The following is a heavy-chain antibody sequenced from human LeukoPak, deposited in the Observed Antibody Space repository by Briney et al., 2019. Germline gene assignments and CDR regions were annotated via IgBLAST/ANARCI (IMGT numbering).Heavy chain of an antibody. D-gene: IGHD3-9*01. Sequence: SETLSLTCTVSGGSINSYYWSWIRQPPGKGLEWIGYIRYTASTKYNPSLKSRVTMSLDTSKNQFSLKLSSLTAADTAVYYCARGYDILTGYYRFDYWGQGTLVTVSS. V-gene: IGHV4-59*01. CDR2: IRYTAST. CDR3: ARGYDILTGYYRFDY. CDR1: GGSINSYY. J-gene: IGHJ4*02.